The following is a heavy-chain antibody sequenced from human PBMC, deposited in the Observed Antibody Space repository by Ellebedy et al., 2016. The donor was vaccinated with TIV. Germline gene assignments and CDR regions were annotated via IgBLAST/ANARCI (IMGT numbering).Heavy chain of an antibody. CDR1: GFIVSSNY. J-gene: IGHJ5*02. D-gene: IGHD7-27*01. Sequence: GESLKISCAASGFIVSSNYMSWVRQAPGKGLEWVSVIYSGGTTYYADSVKGRFSISRDNSKNTLYLQMNSLRAEDTAVYYCAKPVDWGWFDPWGQGTLVTVSS. V-gene: IGHV3-53*01. CDR3: AKPVDWGWFDP. CDR2: IYSGGTT.